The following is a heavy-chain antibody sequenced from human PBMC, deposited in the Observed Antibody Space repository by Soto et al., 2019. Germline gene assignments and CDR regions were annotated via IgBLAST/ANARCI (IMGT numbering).Heavy chain of an antibody. D-gene: IGHD1-26*01. CDR3: ATGPSRIGSLFDF. J-gene: IGHJ4*02. CDR1: GFTVRTYD. Sequence: PGGSLRLSCAASGFTVRTYDMHWVRQATGKGLEWVSTIGTTDDTYYSDSVKGRFTISREDAKNSLYLQMNSLRAGDTAVYYCATGPSRIGSLFDFWGQGALVTVSS. V-gene: IGHV3-13*01. CDR2: IGTTDDT.